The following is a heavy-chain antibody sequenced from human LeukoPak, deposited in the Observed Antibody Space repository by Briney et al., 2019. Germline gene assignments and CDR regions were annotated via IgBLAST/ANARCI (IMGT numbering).Heavy chain of an antibody. V-gene: IGHV1-2*02. D-gene: IGHD6-19*01. CDR1: GYTFTGYY. CDR3: AASSGSGAFDI. J-gene: IGHJ3*02. CDR2: INPNNGGT. Sequence: ASLKVSCKASGYTFTGYYMHWVRQAPGQGLEWMGWINPNNGGTNYAQKFQGRVTMTRDTSVSTAYMELSRLRSDDTAVYYCAASSGSGAFDIWGQGTMVTVSS.